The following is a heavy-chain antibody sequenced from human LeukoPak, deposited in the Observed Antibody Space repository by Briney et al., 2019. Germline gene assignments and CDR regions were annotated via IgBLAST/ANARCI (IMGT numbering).Heavy chain of an antibody. CDR1: DGSFSGYY. J-gene: IGHJ5*02. CDR3: ARVKYQLRILGWFDP. V-gene: IGHV4-34*01. CDR2: INHSGST. Sequence: SETLSLTCAVYDGSFSGYYWSWIRQPPGKGLEWIGEINHSGSTNYNPSLKSRVTISVDTSKNQFPLKLSSVTAADTAVYYCARVKYQLRILGWFDPWGQGTLVTVSS. D-gene: IGHD2-2*01.